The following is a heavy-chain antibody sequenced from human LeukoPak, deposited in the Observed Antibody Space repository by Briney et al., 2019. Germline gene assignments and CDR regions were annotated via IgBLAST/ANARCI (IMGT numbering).Heavy chain of an antibody. D-gene: IGHD3-9*01. CDR1: GDSFSYFY. CDR3: ARGGDGLRYFDWYGGGYYYYYYMDV. V-gene: IGHV4-4*07. Sequence: SETLSLTCTVSGDSFSYFYWSWIRQPAGKGLEWIGRIYGSGTTTYNPSLKSRVSMSIDTSKNQFSLKLMSVTAADTAVYYCARGGDGLRYFDWYGGGYYYYYYMDVWGKGTTVTVSS. J-gene: IGHJ6*03. CDR2: IYGSGTT.